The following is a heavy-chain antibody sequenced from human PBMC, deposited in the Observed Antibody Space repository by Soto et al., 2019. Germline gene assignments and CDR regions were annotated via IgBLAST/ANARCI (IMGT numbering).Heavy chain of an antibody. CDR1: GYTFTAYA. CDR3: TRSAISPYGGLIGPFDY. D-gene: IGHD3-16*02. CDR2: INPANGNT. Sequence: QVQLAQSGAEERKPGASVKVSCEATGYTFTAYAMLWVRQAPGQRLEWMGWINPANGNTKFSQKFQGRLTVTNDTSANTVYMELNSLTSEDTAMYYCTRSAISPYGGLIGPFDYWGQGNLVTVSS. J-gene: IGHJ4*02. V-gene: IGHV1-3*05.